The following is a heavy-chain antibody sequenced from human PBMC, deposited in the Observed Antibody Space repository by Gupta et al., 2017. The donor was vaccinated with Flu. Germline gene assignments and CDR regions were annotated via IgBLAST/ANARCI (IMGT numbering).Heavy chain of an antibody. Sequence: QVQLVESEGGVVQTGRSPRLSCAAFGLTFSTYAMHWVRQPPGKGLEWVAVLSFDGTDDYDAYSIKSRFTIYRDKAKTTFYLQIDIITEEDTAMYYCTKTPKTANYFDYWGQGTLVTVS. CDR3: TKTPKTANYFDY. J-gene: IGHJ4*02. D-gene: IGHD1-1*01. CDR1: GLTFSTYA. CDR2: LSFDGTDD. V-gene: IGHV3-30*18.